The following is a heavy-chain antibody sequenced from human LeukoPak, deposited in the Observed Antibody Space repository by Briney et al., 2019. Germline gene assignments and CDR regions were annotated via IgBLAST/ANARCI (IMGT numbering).Heavy chain of an antibody. Sequence: ASVKVSCKASGGTFSSYAISWVRQAPGQGLEWMGGITPIFGTANYVQKFQGRVTITADESTSTAYMELSSLRSEDTAVYYCASPPGSSMVEGFDYWGRGTLVTVSS. CDR1: GGTFSSYA. V-gene: IGHV1-69*13. CDR3: ASPPGSSMVEGFDY. J-gene: IGHJ4*02. D-gene: IGHD3-10*01. CDR2: ITPIFGTA.